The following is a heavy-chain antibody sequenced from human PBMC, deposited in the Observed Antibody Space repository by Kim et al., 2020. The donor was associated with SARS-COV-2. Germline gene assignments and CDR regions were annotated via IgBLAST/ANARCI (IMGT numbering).Heavy chain of an antibody. D-gene: IGHD3-9*01. V-gene: IGHV1-2*02. Sequence: ASVKVSCKASGYTFTGYYMHWVRQAPGQGLEWMGWINPNSGGTNYAQKFQGRVTMTRDTSISTAYMELSRLRSDDTAVYYCARAYYDILTGYLNLGVYYFDYWGQGTLVTVSS. CDR1: GYTFTGYY. CDR3: ARAYYDILTGYLNLGVYYFDY. CDR2: INPNSGGT. J-gene: IGHJ4*02.